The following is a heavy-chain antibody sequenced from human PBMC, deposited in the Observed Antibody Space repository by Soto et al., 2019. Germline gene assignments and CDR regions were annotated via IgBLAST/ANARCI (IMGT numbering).Heavy chain of an antibody. CDR1: GFTFGDYA. CDR2: IRSKAYGGTT. D-gene: IGHD1-20*01. Sequence: GGSLRLSCTASGFTFGDYAMSWFRQAPGKGLEWVGFIRSKAYGGTTEYAASVKGRFTISRDDSKGIAYLQMNSLKTEDTAVYYCTRDNWNAGWTRGAFDIWGQGTMVTVSS. CDR3: TRDNWNAGWTRGAFDI. V-gene: IGHV3-49*03. J-gene: IGHJ3*02.